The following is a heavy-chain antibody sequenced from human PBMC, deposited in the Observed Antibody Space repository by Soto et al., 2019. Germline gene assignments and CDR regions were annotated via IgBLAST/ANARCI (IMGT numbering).Heavy chain of an antibody. J-gene: IGHJ4*02. CDR2: ISYDGSNK. CDR3: ARKGVAFDY. Sequence: GGSRSLSCSACVFPFISYCMHWLGQAPGKWLEWVAVISYDGSNKYYADSVKGRFTISRDNAKNSLFLQMNSLRDEDTAVYYCARKGVAFDYWGQGALVTVSS. D-gene: IGHD3-3*01. V-gene: IGHV3-30*03. CDR1: VFPFISYC.